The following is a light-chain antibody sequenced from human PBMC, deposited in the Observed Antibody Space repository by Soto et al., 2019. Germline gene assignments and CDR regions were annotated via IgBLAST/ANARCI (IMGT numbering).Light chain of an antibody. CDR3: QQYDKWPRT. V-gene: IGKV3-15*01. J-gene: IGKJ1*01. Sequence: EIVMTQSPATLSVSPGERVTLSCRASQSLTTNLAWYQHKPGQSPRLLIYGASARATGIPARFSGSGSGAEYTLTISSLQSEDSAVYYCQQYDKWPRTFGQGTKVEIK. CDR2: GAS. CDR1: QSLTTN.